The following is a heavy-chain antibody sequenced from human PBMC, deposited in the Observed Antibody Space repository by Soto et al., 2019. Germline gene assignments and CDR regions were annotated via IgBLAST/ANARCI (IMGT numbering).Heavy chain of an antibody. CDR2: ISGSGGST. CDR3: ATSYDSSGYYFYYGMDV. D-gene: IGHD3-22*01. V-gene: IGHV3-23*01. Sequence: GGSLRLSCAASGFTFSSYAMSWVRQAPGKGLEWVSAISGSGGSTYNADSVKGRFTISRDNSKNTLYLQMNSLRAEDTAVYYCATSYDSSGYYFYYGMDVWGQGTTVTVSS. CDR1: GFTFSSYA. J-gene: IGHJ6*02.